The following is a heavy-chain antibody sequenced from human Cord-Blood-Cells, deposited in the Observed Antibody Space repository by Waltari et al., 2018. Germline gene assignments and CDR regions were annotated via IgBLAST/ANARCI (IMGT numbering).Heavy chain of an antibody. D-gene: IGHD1-7*01. V-gene: IGHV6-1*01. Sequence: QVQLQQSGPGLVKPSQTLSLTCAISGDSVSSNSAAWNWIRQSPSRGLEWLGRTYYRAKWYNDYAVSVKSRITINPDTSKNQFSLQLNSVTPEDTAVYYCARDPRYNWNYGPNWFDPWGQGTLVTVSS. J-gene: IGHJ5*02. CDR1: GDSVSSNSAA. CDR3: ARDPRYNWNYGPNWFDP. CDR2: TYYRAKWYN.